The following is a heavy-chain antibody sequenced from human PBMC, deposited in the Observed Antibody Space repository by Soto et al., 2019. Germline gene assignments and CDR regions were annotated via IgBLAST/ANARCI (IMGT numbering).Heavy chain of an antibody. CDR2: IYGPGYT. CDR3: AASVTTAGAYDV. CDR1: GFSVSSKY. D-gene: IGHD4-17*01. J-gene: IGHJ3*01. Sequence: GGSLRLSCAASGFSVSSKYMTWVRQVPGKGLEWVSAIYGPGYTYYPESARGRFTISRDTSKNTVSLQMSGLRAEDTAVYYCAASVTTAGAYDVWGLGTKVTVSS. V-gene: IGHV3-53*01.